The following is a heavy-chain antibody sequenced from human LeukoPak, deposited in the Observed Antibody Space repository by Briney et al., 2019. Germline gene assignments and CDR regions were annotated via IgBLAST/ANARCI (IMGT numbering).Heavy chain of an antibody. V-gene: IGHV3-23*01. CDR1: EFTFSSYA. CDR3: AKDRRACSSSSCYYRFDY. D-gene: IGHD2-2*01. CDR2: ISDSGGST. Sequence: PGGSLRLSCAASEFTFSSYAMSWVRQAPGKGLEWVSAISDSGGSTYYADSVKGRLTVSRDNSKNTMYLQRNSLRAEDTAVYYCAKDRRACSSSSCYYRFDYWGQGTLVTVSS. J-gene: IGHJ4*02.